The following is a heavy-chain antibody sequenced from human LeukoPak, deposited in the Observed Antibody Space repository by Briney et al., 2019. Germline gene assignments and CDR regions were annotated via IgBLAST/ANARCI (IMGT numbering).Heavy chain of an antibody. D-gene: IGHD2-15*01. V-gene: IGHV1-24*01. J-gene: IGHJ6*03. CDR3: ATEFGSGGSRKHYYYYYMDV. CDR2: FDPEDGET. CDR1: GYTLTELS. Sequence: GASVKVSCKVSGYTLTELSMHWVRQAPGKGLEWMGGFDPEDGETIYAQKFQGRVTMTEDTSTDTAYMELSSLRSEDTAVYYCATEFGSGGSRKHYYYYYMDVWGKGTTVTVSS.